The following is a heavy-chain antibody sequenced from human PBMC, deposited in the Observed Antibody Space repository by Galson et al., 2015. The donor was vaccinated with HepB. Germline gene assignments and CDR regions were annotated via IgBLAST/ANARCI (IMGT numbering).Heavy chain of an antibody. D-gene: IGHD1-7*01. V-gene: IGHV1-46*01. Sequence: SVKVSCKASGSTFTSYYMHWVRQAPGQGLEWMGIINPSGGSTSYAQKFQGRVTMTRDTSTSTVYMELSSLRSEDTAVYYCARANWNYVHLFDYWGQGTLVTVSS. CDR3: ARANWNYVHLFDY. CDR2: INPSGGST. J-gene: IGHJ4*02. CDR1: GSTFTSYY.